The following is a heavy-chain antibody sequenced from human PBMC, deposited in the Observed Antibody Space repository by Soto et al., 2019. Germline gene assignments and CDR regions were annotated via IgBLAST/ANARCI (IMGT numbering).Heavy chain of an antibody. J-gene: IGHJ2*01. Sequence: QVQLQESGPGLVKPSETLSLTCTVSGGSISSYFWSWIRQPPGKGLEWIGNIYYTGSTNYNPSPKSRVTISVDTSKNQFSLQLSSVTAADTAVYYCANFNWDFDLWGRGTLVTVSS. CDR2: IYYTGST. V-gene: IGHV4-59*01. CDR3: ANFNWDFDL. CDR1: GGSISSYF.